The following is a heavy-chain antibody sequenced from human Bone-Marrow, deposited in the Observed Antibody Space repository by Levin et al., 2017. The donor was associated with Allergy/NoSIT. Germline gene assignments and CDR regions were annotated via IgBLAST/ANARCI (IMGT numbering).Heavy chain of an antibody. J-gene: IGHJ5*02. CDR3: ARDRDYSDSSGYFNYFDP. V-gene: IGHV1-69*13. Sequence: SVKVSCRASGGSISSHAITWVRQAPGQGLEWMGGIIPMIDKENYAQKFQARVTFTADESTNTAYMELSSLRSEDTAVYYCARDRDYSDSSGYFNYFDPWGQGTLVTVSS. CDR1: GGSISSHA. D-gene: IGHD3-22*01. CDR2: IIPMIDKE.